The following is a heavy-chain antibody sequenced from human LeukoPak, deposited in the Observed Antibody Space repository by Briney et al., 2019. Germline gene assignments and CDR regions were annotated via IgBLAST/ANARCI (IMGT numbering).Heavy chain of an antibody. D-gene: IGHD1/OR15-1a*01. CDR3: AKNIRDRLLSRFNY. Sequence: GGSLRLSCAASGFTFEASAMSWVRQAPGKGLEWVAVITGGGESTYYADSVKGRFTISRDNSKKTLFLQVNSLRADDTAVYSCAKNIRDRLLSRFNYWGQGIVVTVSS. V-gene: IGHV3-23*01. CDR2: ITGGGEST. J-gene: IGHJ4*02. CDR1: GFTFEASA.